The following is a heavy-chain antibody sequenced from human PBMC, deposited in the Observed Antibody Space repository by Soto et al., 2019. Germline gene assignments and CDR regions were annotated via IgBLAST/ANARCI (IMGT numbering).Heavy chain of an antibody. Sequence: GSGPTLVNPTQTLTLTCTFSGFSLSTSEMCVTWVRQPPGKALEWLALIDWNDDKYYSTSLKTRLTISKDTSKNQVVLTMTNMDPVDTATYYCAPIHLHRGNFGMDVWGQGTTVTVSS. CDR1: GFSLSTSEMC. CDR2: IDWNDDK. V-gene: IGHV2-70*18. J-gene: IGHJ6*02. CDR3: APIHLHRGNFGMDV.